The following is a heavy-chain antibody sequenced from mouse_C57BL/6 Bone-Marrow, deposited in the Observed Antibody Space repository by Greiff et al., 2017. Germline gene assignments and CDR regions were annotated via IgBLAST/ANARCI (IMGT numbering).Heavy chain of an antibody. V-gene: IGHV1-54*01. CDR3: ARGASIYDGYTDYFDY. CDR2: INPGSGGT. D-gene: IGHD2-3*01. J-gene: IGHJ2*01. CDR1: GYAFTNYL. Sequence: QVQLKQSGAELVRPGTSVKVSCKASGYAFTNYLIEWVKQRPGQGLEWIGVINPGSGGTNYNEKFKGKATLTADKSSSTAYMQLSSLTSEDSAVYFCARGASIYDGYTDYFDYWGQGTTLTVSS.